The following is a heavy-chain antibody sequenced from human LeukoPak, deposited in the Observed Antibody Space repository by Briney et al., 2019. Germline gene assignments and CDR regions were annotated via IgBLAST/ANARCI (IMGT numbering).Heavy chain of an antibody. CDR2: ISGNGGST. D-gene: IGHD7-27*01. V-gene: IGHV3-23*01. J-gene: IGHJ3*02. CDR1: GLTFSSYA. CDR3: AKHVSTGANAFDI. Sequence: GGSLRLSCAASGLTFSSYAMSWVRQAPGKGLEWVSVISGNGGSTDYADSVKGRFTISGDNSKNTLYLQMNSLRVEDTAVCYCAKHVSTGANAFDIWGQGTMVTISS.